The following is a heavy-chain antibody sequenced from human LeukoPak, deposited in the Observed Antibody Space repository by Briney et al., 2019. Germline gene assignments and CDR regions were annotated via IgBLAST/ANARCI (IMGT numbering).Heavy chain of an antibody. CDR2: ISGNGGYT. D-gene: IGHD5-24*01. CDR3: ARDLFSGAEMATFDY. V-gene: IGHV3-64*01. J-gene: IGHJ4*02. CDR1: GFVFSTYA. Sequence: QPGGSLRLSCAASGFVFSTYAMHWVRQAPGKGLEYVSGISGNGGYTDYANSVKGRFTISRDNFKNTLYLQMGSLRAEDMAVYYCARDLFSGAEMATFDYWGQGTLVTVSS.